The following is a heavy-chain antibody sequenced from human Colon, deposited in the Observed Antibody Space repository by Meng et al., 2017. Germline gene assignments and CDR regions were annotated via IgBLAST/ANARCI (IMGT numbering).Heavy chain of an antibody. CDR2: ISDRGGST. CDR1: GYTFSSYS. V-gene: IGHV3-23*01. CDR3: AKKRGSSAWYGDY. J-gene: IGHJ4*02. Sequence: GESLKISCAASGYTFSSYSMSWVRQAPGKGLEWVSVISDRGGSTYYTDSVKGRFTTSRDNSKNTLYLQMNSLRAEDTAVYYCAKKRGSSAWYGDYWGQGTLVTVSS. D-gene: IGHD6-19*01.